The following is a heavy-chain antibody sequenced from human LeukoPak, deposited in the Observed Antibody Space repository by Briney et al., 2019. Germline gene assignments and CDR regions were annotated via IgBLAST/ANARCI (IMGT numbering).Heavy chain of an antibody. D-gene: IGHD6-19*01. J-gene: IGHJ4*02. Sequence: PSETLSLTCAVYAGSFSGYYWSWIRQPPGKGLEWIGEINHSGSTNYNPSLKSRVTISVDTSKNQFSLKLSSVTAADTAVYYCARGGQWLVLARAFDYWGQGTLITVSS. CDR3: ARGGQWLVLARAFDY. V-gene: IGHV4-34*01. CDR2: INHSGST. CDR1: AGSFSGYY.